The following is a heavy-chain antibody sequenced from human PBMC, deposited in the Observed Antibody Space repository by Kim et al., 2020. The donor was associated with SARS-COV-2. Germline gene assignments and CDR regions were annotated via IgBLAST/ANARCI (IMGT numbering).Heavy chain of an antibody. CDR2: ISGSGGST. J-gene: IGHJ6*02. CDR3: AKDLSYRPGGVTTYNYYYGMDV. V-gene: IGHV3-23*01. D-gene: IGHD4-17*01. CDR1: GFTFSSYA. Sequence: LSLTCAASGFTFSSYAMSWVRQAPGKGLEWVSAISGSGGSTYYADSVKGRFTISRDNSKNTLYLQMNSLRAEDTAVYYCAKDLSYRPGGVTTYNYYYGMDVWGQGTTVTVSS.